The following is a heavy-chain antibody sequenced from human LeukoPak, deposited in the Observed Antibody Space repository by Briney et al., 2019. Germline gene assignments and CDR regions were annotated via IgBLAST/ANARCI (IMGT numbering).Heavy chain of an antibody. Sequence: PGGSLRLSCAASGFTFSSYAMSWVRQAPGEGLEWVSGISGSGGRTYYADSVKGRFTISRDNSKNTLSLQMNSLRVEDTAVYYCAKDRGVERGATDYWGQGTLVTVSS. D-gene: IGHD1-26*01. J-gene: IGHJ4*02. CDR3: AKDRGVERGATDY. CDR1: GFTFSSYA. CDR2: ISGSGGRT. V-gene: IGHV3-23*01.